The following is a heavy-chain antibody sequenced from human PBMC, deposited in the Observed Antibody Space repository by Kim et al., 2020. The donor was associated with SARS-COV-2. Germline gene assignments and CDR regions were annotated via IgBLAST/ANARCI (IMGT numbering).Heavy chain of an antibody. CDR2: GSA. CDR3: AGTMYNWYDP. D-gene: IGHD1-26*01. Sequence: GSANYNPSLKRRVTISIDTSKSQFSLKLSSVTAADTAVYYCAGTMYNWYDPWGPGTRVTVSS. V-gene: IGHV4-4*09. J-gene: IGHJ5*02.